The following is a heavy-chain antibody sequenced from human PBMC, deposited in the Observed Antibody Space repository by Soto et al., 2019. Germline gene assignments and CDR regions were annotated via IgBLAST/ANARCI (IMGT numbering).Heavy chain of an antibody. V-gene: IGHV3-13*05. D-gene: IGHD1-20*01. CDR2: ISAAGDP. CDR1: GFTFRNYD. J-gene: IGHJ6*02. CDR3: AITDRDFYGLDV. Sequence: EVQLVESGGGLVQPGGSLRLSCEASGFTFRNYDMHWVRQGTGKGLEWVSGISAAGDPDYADSVEGRFTISRENAQNSFFLQMNSLSVGDTAVYYCAITDRDFYGLDVCGQGTTVIVSS.